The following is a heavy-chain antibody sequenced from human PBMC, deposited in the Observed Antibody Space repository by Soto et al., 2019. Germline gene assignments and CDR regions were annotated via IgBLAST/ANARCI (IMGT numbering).Heavy chain of an antibody. CDR3: ARESSGPADTTWVGWGMDV. Sequence: SETLSLTCTVSGGSISSYYWSWIRQPPGKGLEWIGYIYYSGSTNYNPSLKSRVTISVDTSKNQFSLKLSSVTAADTAVYYCARESSGPADTTWVGWGMDVWGQGTKVTVSS. D-gene: IGHD6-13*01. V-gene: IGHV4-59*01. J-gene: IGHJ6*02. CDR2: IYYSGST. CDR1: GGSISSYY.